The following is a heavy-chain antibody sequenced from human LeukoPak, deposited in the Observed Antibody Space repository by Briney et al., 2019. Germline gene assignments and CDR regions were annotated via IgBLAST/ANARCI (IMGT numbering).Heavy chain of an antibody. J-gene: IGHJ5*02. Sequence: GGSLRLSCAASGFTFSSYSMNWVRQAPGKGLEWVSSISSSSSYIYYADSVKCRFTISRDNAKNSLYLQMNSLRAEDTAVYYCARGTTVTTSWFDPWGQGTLVTVSS. CDR2: ISSSSSYI. V-gene: IGHV3-21*01. D-gene: IGHD4-17*01. CDR3: ARGTTVTTSWFDP. CDR1: GFTFSSYS.